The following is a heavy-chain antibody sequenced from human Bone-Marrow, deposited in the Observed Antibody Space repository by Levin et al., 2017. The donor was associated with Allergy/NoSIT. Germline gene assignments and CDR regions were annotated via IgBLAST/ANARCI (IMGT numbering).Heavy chain of an antibody. J-gene: IGHJ4*02. CDR1: GFNVDDYA. Sequence: SYAVSGFNVDDYAMHWVRQAPGKGLEWVSGITWNRGKKDYADSVKGRFTISRDNAKNSLYLQMNSLRTEDTALYYCAKDISGDGSNFDHWGQGTLVTVSS. V-gene: IGHV3-9*01. CDR3: AKDISGDGSNFDH. CDR2: ITWNRGKK. D-gene: IGHD5-24*01.